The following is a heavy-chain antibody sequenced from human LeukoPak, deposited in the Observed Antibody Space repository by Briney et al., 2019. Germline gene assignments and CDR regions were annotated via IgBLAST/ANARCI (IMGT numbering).Heavy chain of an antibody. CDR1: GFTFSSYW. Sequence: GGSLRLSCATSGFTFSSYWMSWVRQAPGKGLEWVANIKEDGSEEYYVDSVKGRFTISRDNAKNSLCLQMNGLRVEDTAVYYCARDGMRCSSTSCYYYFDYWGQGTLVTVSS. V-gene: IGHV3-7*01. D-gene: IGHD2-2*01. CDR2: IKEDGSEE. J-gene: IGHJ4*02. CDR3: ARDGMRCSSTSCYYYFDY.